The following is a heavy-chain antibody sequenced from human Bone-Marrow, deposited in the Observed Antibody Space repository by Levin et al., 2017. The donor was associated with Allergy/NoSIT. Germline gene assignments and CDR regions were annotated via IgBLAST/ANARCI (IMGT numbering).Heavy chain of an antibody. CDR3: ARFNGYDFDY. CDR1: GGSISGGGYY. J-gene: IGHJ4*02. V-gene: IGHV4-31*03. CDR2: IYYSGNT. D-gene: IGHD5-12*01. Sequence: LRLSCTVSGGSISGGGYYWSWIRQHPGKGLEWIGYIYYSGNTYYNPSLKSRVIISVVTSKSQLSLKLTSVTVADTAVYYCARFNGYDFDYWGQGTLVTVSS.